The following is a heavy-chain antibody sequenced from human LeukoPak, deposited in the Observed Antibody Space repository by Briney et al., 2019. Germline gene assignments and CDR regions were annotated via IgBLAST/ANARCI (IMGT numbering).Heavy chain of an antibody. CDR1: GFTFSTYGM. CDR2: IYHSGST. V-gene: IGHV4-4*02. CDR3: ARVKKYYFDY. Sequence: GSLRLSCAASGFTFSTYGMNWVRQAPGKGLEWIGEIYHSGSTNYNPSLKSRVTISVDKSKNQFSLKLSSVTAADTAVYYCARVKKYYFDYWGQGTLVTVSS. J-gene: IGHJ4*02.